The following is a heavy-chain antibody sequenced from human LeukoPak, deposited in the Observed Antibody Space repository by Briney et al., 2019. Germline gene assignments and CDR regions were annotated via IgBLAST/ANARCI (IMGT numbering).Heavy chain of an antibody. D-gene: IGHD3-9*01. V-gene: IGHV3-30*02. CDR3: AKDSTSLSTGYYRTPDY. CDR2: IRYDGSNK. Sequence: PGGSLRLSCAASGFTLSNAWMNWVRQAPSKGLEWVAFIRYDGSNKYYADSVKGRFTISRDNSKNTLYLQMNSLRAEDTAVYYCAKDSTSLSTGYYRTPDYWGQGTLVTVSS. J-gene: IGHJ4*02. CDR1: GFTLSNAW.